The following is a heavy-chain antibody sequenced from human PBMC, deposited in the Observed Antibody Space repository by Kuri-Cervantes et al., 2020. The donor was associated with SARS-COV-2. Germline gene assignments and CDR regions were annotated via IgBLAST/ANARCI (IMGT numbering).Heavy chain of an antibody. D-gene: IGHD6-13*01. CDR2: ISYDGSNK. CDR3: ARDSVMPRTWGVISSWRGVDY. V-gene: IGHV3-30-3*01. J-gene: IGHJ4*02. CDR1: GFTFSSYA. Sequence: GESLKISCAASGFTFSSYAMHWVRQAPGKGLEWVAVISYDGSNKYYADSVKGRFTISRDNSKNTLYLQMNSLRAEDTAVYYCARDSVMPRTWGVISSWRGVDYWGQGTLVTVSS.